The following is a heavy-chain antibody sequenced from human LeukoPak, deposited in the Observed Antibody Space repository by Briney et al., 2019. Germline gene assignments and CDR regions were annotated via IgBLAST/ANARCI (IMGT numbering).Heavy chain of an antibody. CDR3: ARNRVVVAALRSNYYYYMDV. J-gene: IGHJ6*03. V-gene: IGHV1-46*01. CDR1: GYTFTSYY. D-gene: IGHD2-15*01. CDR2: INPSGGST. Sequence: VASVKVSCKASGYTFTSYYMHWVRQAPGQGLEWMGIINPSGGSTNYAQKFQGRVSMTRDMSTSTVYMELSSLRSDDTAVYYCARNRVVVAALRSNYYYYMDVWGKGTTVTVSS.